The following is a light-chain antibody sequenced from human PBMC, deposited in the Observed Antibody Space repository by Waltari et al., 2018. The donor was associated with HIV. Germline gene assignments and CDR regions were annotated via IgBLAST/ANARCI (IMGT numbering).Light chain of an antibody. CDR3: NSYAGNNKGV. CDR1: SSDVGGYNY. V-gene: IGLV2-8*01. J-gene: IGLJ1*01. CDR2: DVT. Sequence: QSALTQPPSASGSPGQSVTISCTGTSSDVGGYNYVSWYQQHPGKAPQLLIYDVTKRPSGVPDRFSGSKSGNTASLTVSGLQAEDEADYYCNSYAGNNKGVFGTGTKVTVL.